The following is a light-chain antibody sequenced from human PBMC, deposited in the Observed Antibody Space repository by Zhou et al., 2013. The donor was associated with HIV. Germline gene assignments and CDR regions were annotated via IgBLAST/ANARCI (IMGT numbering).Light chain of an antibody. J-gene: IGKJ3*01. V-gene: IGKV3-20*01. CDR1: QTVSNNF. Sequence: EIVLTQSPGTLSLSPGESATLSCRASQTVSNNFLAWYQQKSGQAPRLLIYGASTRATGIPARFSGSGSGTEFTLTISRLEPEDFAVYFCQQYSSSPFTFGPGTKVDVK. CDR3: QQYSSSPFT. CDR2: GAS.